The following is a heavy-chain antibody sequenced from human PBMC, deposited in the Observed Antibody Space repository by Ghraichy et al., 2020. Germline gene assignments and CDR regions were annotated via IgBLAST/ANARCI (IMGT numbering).Heavy chain of an antibody. J-gene: IGHJ6*02. V-gene: IGHV4-39*01. CDR3: ARHVVIISAEAPYYYGLDV. CDR2: IYYSGST. Sequence: ESLNISCTVSGGSISSSNYYWGWIRQPPGKGLEWIGNIYYSGSTYYNPSLKSRVTMPVDTSKNQFSLKLSSVTAADTAVYYCARHVVIISAEAPYYYGLDVWGQGTTVTVS. CDR1: GGSISSSNYY. D-gene: IGHD2-21*01.